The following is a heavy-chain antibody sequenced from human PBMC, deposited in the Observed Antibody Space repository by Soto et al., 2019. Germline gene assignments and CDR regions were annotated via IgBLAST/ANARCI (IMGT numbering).Heavy chain of an antibody. CDR3: ARWRTSSNWDPPGY. D-gene: IGHD6-13*01. V-gene: IGHV3-20*04. J-gene: IGHJ4*02. CDR1: GFTFDDYG. Sequence: EVQLVESGGGVVRPGGSLRLSCAASGFTFDDYGMSWVRQAPGKGLEWVSCINWNGGSIGYADSVKGRFTISRDKAKKSLYLQMNSLRAEDTALYYCARWRTSSNWDPPGYWGQGTLVTVSS. CDR2: INWNGGSI.